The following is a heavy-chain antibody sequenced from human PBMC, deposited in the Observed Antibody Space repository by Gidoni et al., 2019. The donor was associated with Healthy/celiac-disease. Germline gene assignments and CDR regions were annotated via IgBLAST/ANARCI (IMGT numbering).Heavy chain of an antibody. D-gene: IGHD3-22*01. V-gene: IGHV2-5*01. CDR3: ARFLHYDSSGSPWANLGYFDY. CDR1: GFSLGTRGVG. CDR2: LDWNHDK. Sequence: QITLKESGPTLVKPTETLTLTCPFSGFSLGTRGVGVGWIRQPPGQALEWLALLDWNHDKRYSPSLKSRLTITKDTSKNQVVLTMTNMDPVDTATYYCARFLHYDSSGSPWANLGYFDYWGQGTLVTVSS. J-gene: IGHJ4*02.